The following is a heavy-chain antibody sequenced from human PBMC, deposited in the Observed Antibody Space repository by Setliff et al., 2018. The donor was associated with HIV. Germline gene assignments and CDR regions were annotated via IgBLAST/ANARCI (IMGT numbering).Heavy chain of an antibody. Sequence: PGGSLRLSCAVSGCTFSPCTMNWVRQAPGKGLEWVASIGSSGSFIYYADSVKGRFSISRDNANHSLYLLMSSLRAEDTAVYYCAAVFTGVPGRSLDYWGQGTLVTVSS. J-gene: IGHJ4*02. CDR2: IGSSGSFI. V-gene: IGHV3-21*01. CDR1: GCTFSPCT. D-gene: IGHD1-26*01. CDR3: AAVFTGVPGRSLDY.